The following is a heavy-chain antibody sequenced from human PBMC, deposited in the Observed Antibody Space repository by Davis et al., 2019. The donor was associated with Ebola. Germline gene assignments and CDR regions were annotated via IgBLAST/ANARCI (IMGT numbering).Heavy chain of an antibody. CDR2: IRSKAYGGTT. V-gene: IGHV3-49*04. Sequence: PGGSLRLSCTASGFTFGDYAMSWVRQAPGKGLEWVGFIRSKAYGGTTEYAASVKGRFTISRDDSKSIAYLQMNSLKTEDTAVYYCTSEYSGYDLYGMDVWGQGTTVTVSS. D-gene: IGHD5-12*01. CDR3: TSEYSGYDLYGMDV. J-gene: IGHJ6*02. CDR1: GFTFGDYA.